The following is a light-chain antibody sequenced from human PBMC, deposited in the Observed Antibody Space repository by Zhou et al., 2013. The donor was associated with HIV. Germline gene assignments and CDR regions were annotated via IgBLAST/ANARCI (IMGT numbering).Light chain of an antibody. CDR1: QSISSS. V-gene: IGKV3-11*01. CDR3: QQRSAWPLT. Sequence: EVVLTQSPATLSLSPGERATLSCRASQSISSSLAWYQQKPGQAPRLLIYDASNRATGIPARFSGSGSGTDFTLTISSLEPEDFAVYYCQQRSAWPLTFGGGTKGGGQT. CDR2: DAS. J-gene: IGKJ4*01.